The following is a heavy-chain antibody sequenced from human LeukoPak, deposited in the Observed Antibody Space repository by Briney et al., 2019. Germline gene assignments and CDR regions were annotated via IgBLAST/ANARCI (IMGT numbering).Heavy chain of an antibody. J-gene: IGHJ5*02. CDR2: IYPGDPDT. CDR1: GYSFTSYW. Sequence: GGSLKISCKGSGYSFTSYWIGWVRQMPGKGLEWMGIIYPGDPDTRYSPSFQGQVTISADKSISTAYLQWSSLKASDTAMYYCARGRDIVVVPAANWFDPWGQGTLVTVSS. D-gene: IGHD2-2*01. CDR3: ARGRDIVVVPAANWFDP. V-gene: IGHV5-51*01.